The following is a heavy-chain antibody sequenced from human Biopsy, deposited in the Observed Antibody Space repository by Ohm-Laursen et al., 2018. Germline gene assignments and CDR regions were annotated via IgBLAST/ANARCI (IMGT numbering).Heavy chain of an antibody. CDR2: IHTRGST. CDR1: GDSISNDY. J-gene: IGHJ3*02. Sequence: SDTLSLTCAVSGDSISNDYWSWIRQSAGQGLEWIGRIHTRGSTNHNLSLKSRVTMSVDTSKNQFSLKLRSVTAADTAVYYCARGTGKYYVYGAFDIWGQGTMVTVSS. V-gene: IGHV4-4*07. CDR3: ARGTGKYYVYGAFDI. D-gene: IGHD3/OR15-3a*01.